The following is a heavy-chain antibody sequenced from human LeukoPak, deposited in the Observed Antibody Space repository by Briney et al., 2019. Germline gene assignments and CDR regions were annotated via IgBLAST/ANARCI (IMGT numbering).Heavy chain of an antibody. Sequence: PGRSLRLSCAASGFTFSSYGMHWVRQAPGKGLEWVAVIWYDGSNKYYADSVKGRFTISRDNSKNTLYLQMNSLRAEDTAVYYCAEGSIWFGELLTWGQGTLVTVSS. J-gene: IGHJ5*02. CDR2: IWYDGSNK. V-gene: IGHV3-33*06. CDR3: AEGSIWFGELLT. D-gene: IGHD3-10*01. CDR1: GFTFSSYG.